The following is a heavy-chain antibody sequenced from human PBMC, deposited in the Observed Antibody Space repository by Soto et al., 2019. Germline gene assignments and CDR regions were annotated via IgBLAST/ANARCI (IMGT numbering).Heavy chain of an antibody. D-gene: IGHD5-12*01. J-gene: IGHJ1*01. CDR3: AKADGEKWRIHHREN. Sequence: RLSCEASGFNFKKFAMGWVRQAPGEGLEWVSGISCCGGSTFYADSVKGRFSLARDDSKNTLSLQLNSLRVEDTAHYYCAKADGEKWRIHHRENWGPGT. CDR2: ISCCGGST. CDR1: GFNFKKFA. V-gene: IGHV3-23*01.